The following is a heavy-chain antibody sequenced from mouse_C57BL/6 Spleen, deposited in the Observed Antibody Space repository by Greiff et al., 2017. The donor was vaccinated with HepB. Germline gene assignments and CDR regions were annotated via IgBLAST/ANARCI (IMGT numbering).Heavy chain of an antibody. D-gene: IGHD1-1*01. J-gene: IGHJ3*01. CDR3: ARGAIYYGSSYPWFAY. CDR2: IYPGSGST. V-gene: IGHV1-55*01. CDR1: GYTFTSYW. Sequence: QVQLQPGAELVKPGASVKMSCKASGYTFTSYWITWVKQRPGQGLEWIGDIYPGSGSTNYNEKFKSKATLTVDTSSSTAYMQLSSLTSEDSAVYYCARGAIYYGSSYPWFAYWGQGTLVTVSA.